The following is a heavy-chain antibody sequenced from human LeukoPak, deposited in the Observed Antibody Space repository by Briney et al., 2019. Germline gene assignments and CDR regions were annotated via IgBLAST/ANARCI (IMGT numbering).Heavy chain of an antibody. J-gene: IGHJ4*02. CDR2: IYYSGST. Sequence: SETLSLTSTVSGGSISNYYWSWIRQPPGKGLEWIGYIYYSGSTNYNPSLESRVTISVDTSKNQFSLKLSSVTAADSAVYYCARARREGYSYFDYWGQGTLVTVSS. CDR3: ARARREGYSYFDY. D-gene: IGHD5-24*01. CDR1: GGSISNYY. V-gene: IGHV4-59*01.